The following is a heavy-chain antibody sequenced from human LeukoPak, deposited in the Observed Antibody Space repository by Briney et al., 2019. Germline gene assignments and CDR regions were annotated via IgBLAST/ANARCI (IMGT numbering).Heavy chain of an antibody. CDR2: INPNNGGT. Sequence: ASVKVSCKASGYTFTGYYMHWVRQAPGQEPAWMGWINPNNGGTNYAQKFQGSVTMTSDTSISTAYMELSRLRSDDTAVYYCAARRWGDGYWGQGTLVTVSS. CDR1: GYTFTGYY. D-gene: IGHD4-23*01. CDR3: AARRWGDGY. J-gene: IGHJ4*02. V-gene: IGHV1-2*02.